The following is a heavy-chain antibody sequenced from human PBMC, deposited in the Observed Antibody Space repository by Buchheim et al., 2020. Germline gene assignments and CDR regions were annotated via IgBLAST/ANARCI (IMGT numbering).Heavy chain of an antibody. CDR3: ARARIAAPNWFDP. D-gene: IGHD6-6*01. CDR2: ISYDGSNK. V-gene: IGHV3-30-3*01. Sequence: QVQLVESGGGVVQPGRSLRLSCAASGFTFSSYAMHWVRQAPGKGLEWVAVISYDGSNKYYADSVKGRFTISRDNSKNKLDLQMNSLRAEDTAVYYCARARIAAPNWFDPWGQGTL. J-gene: IGHJ5*02. CDR1: GFTFSSYA.